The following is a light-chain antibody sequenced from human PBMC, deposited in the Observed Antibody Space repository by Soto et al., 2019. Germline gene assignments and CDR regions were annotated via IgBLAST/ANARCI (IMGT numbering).Light chain of an antibody. CDR1: SSDVGGYNY. Sequence: QSALTQPPSASGSPGQSVTISCTGTSSDVGGYNYVSWYQQHPGKAPKLMIYEVSKRPSGVPDRFSGSKSGNTASLTVSGLQAEDEADYYCSSYAGSNNSRVFGPRTKVTVL. CDR2: EVS. J-gene: IGLJ1*01. CDR3: SSYAGSNNSRV. V-gene: IGLV2-8*01.